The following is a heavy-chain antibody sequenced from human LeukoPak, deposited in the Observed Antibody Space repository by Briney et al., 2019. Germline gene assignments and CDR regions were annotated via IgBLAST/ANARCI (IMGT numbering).Heavy chain of an antibody. CDR3: AREYCGGDCYSKYYFDY. CDR1: GGSISSGDYY. CDR2: IYYSGST. D-gene: IGHD2-21*01. J-gene: IGHJ4*02. Sequence: SETLSLTCTVSGGSISSGDYYWSWIRQPPGEGLEWNGYIYYSGSTYYNPSLKSRVTISVDTFKNQFSLKLSSVAAADTAVYYCAREYCGGDCYSKYYFDYWGQGTLVTVSS. V-gene: IGHV4-30-4*08.